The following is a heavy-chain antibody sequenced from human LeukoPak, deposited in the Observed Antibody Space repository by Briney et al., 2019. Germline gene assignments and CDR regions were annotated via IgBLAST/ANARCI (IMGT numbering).Heavy chain of an antibody. CDR1: GFSFSDHY. CDR2: VSGSGNTI. CDR3: ARGPDYYCDSSGSFDY. D-gene: IGHD3-22*01. J-gene: IGHJ4*02. V-gene: IGHV3-11*01. Sequence: GGSLRLSCAASGFSFSDHYMAWIRQAPGKGLEWVSYVSGSGNTIYHADSVKGRFTISRDTAKNSVHLQMNSLRVDDTAVYYCARGPDYYCDSSGSFDYWGQGTLVTVSS.